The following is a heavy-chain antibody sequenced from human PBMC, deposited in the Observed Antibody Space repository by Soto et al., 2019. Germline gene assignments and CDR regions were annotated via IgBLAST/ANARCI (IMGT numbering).Heavy chain of an antibody. J-gene: IGHJ4*02. D-gene: IGHD6-19*01. Sequence: QVQMQESGPGLVKPSETLSLTCTVSGASVSSGNHYWSWIQQPPGKGLEYIGYIYHNGITNYNPSLKRRVTISADTSRNQVSLKVSSVTAADTAVYYCARGWDANSWGQGTLVTVSS. CDR2: IYHNGIT. CDR1: GASVSSGNHY. CDR3: ARGWDANS. V-gene: IGHV4-61*01.